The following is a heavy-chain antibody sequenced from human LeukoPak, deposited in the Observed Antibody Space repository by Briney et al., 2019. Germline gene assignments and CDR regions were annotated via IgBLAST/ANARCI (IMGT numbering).Heavy chain of an antibody. Sequence: QTGGSERLSCAASGFTFSSYGMHWVRQAPGKGLEWVAVISYDGSNKYYADSVKGRFTISRDNSKNTLYLQMNSLRAEDTAVYYCAKAHRHYYDNGGSDYWGQGSLASVPS. CDR1: GFTFSSYG. CDR3: AKAHRHYYDNGGSDY. D-gene: IGHD3-22*01. CDR2: ISYDGSNK. J-gene: IGHJ4*02. V-gene: IGHV3-30*18.